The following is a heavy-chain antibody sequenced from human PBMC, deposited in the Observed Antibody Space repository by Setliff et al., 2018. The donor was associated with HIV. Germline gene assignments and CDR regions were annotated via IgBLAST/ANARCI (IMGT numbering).Heavy chain of an antibody. V-gene: IGHV4-39*01. Sequence: SETLSLTCTVSGSSISSSSYYWGWIRQPPGKGLEWIGSIYYSGSTYYNPSLKSRVTISVDTSKNQFSLKLSSVTAADTAVYYCARHVVVVITVPNWFDPWGQGTLVTVSS. J-gene: IGHJ5*02. CDR3: ARHVVVVITVPNWFDP. CDR2: IYYSGST. CDR1: GSSISSSSYY. D-gene: IGHD3-22*01.